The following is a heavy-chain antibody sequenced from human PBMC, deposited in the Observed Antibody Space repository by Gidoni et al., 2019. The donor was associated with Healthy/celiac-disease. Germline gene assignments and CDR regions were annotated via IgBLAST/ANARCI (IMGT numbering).Heavy chain of an antibody. CDR1: GGSISSYY. CDR2: IYYSGST. J-gene: IGHJ4*02. Sequence: QVQLPESGPRLVKPSSALSLNCTVSGGSISSYYWSWFRQPPGKGLEWIGDIYYSGSTNYKPSPKSRVTISVDTSKNQFALKLSSGTAADTAVYYCARDNWGKGRTGSTMYYFDYWGQGTLVTVSS. V-gene: IGHV4-59*01. D-gene: IGHD7-27*01. CDR3: ARDNWGKGRTGSTMYYFDY.